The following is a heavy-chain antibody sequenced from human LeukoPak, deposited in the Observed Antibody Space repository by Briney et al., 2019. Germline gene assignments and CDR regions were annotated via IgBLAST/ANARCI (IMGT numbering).Heavy chain of an antibody. CDR2: IKKDGSDK. V-gene: IGHV3-7*03. Sequence: GGSLRLSCKASGFTFSNYWMSWVRQAPGKGLEWVANIKKDGSDKYYVESVKGRFTISRDNAKNSLFLQMNSLRDEDTAVYYCARDDDFSGFDPWGQGTLVTVSS. J-gene: IGHJ5*02. D-gene: IGHD3-3*01. CDR1: GFTFSNYW. CDR3: ARDDDFSGFDP.